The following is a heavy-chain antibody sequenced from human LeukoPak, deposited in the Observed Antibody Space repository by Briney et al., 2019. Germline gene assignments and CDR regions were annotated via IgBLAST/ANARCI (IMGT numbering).Heavy chain of an antibody. CDR3: ARAGWIITSGIDY. V-gene: IGHV4-38-2*01. J-gene: IGHJ4*02. CDR1: GYSIRRGYY. CDR2: IYHTGST. Sequence: PSETLSLTCGVSGYSIRRGYYWAWIRQPPGKGLEWIGTIYHTGSTYYTPSLGSRVTISEDTSKNEFSLNLNSVTAADTAVYYCARAGWIITSGIDYWGQGALVTVSS. D-gene: IGHD3-10*01.